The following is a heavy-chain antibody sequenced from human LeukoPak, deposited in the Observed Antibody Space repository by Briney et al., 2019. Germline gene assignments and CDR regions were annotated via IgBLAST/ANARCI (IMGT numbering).Heavy chain of an antibody. CDR3: AKEGISRGSGSYVS. CDR2: ISGSGGST. J-gene: IGHJ5*02. D-gene: IGHD3-10*01. Sequence: GGSLRLSCAASGFTFSSYAMSWVRQAPGKGLEWVSAISGSGGSTYYADSVRGRFTISRDNSKNTLYLQMNSLRAEDTAVYYCAKEGISRGSGSYVSWGQGTLVTVSS. V-gene: IGHV3-23*01. CDR1: GFTFSSYA.